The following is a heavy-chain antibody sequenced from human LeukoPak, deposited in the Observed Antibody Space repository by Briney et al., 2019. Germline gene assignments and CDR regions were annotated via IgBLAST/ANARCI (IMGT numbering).Heavy chain of an antibody. J-gene: IGHJ4*02. CDR2: ISSSGSDI. Sequence: GGSLRLSCTASGFTFSDYYMSWIRQAPGKGLEWVSYISSSGSDISYADSVRGRFTISRDNARNALYLQMNSLRAEDTAVYYCTRVWDSGSYYDYWGQGTLVTVSS. CDR1: GFTFSDYY. V-gene: IGHV3-11*01. CDR3: TRVWDSGSYYDY. D-gene: IGHD1-26*01.